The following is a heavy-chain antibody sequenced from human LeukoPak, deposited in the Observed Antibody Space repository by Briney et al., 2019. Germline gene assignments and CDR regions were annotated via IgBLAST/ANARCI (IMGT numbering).Heavy chain of an antibody. V-gene: IGHV1-2*04. Sequence: GASVKVSCKASGYTFTGYYMHWVRQAPGQGLEWMGWINPNSGGTNYAQKFQGWVTMTRDTSISTAYMELSRLRSDDTAVYYCARASIAAAEGYYYGMDVWGQGTTVTVSS. CDR2: INPNSGGT. D-gene: IGHD6-13*01. CDR3: ARASIAAAEGYYYGMDV. J-gene: IGHJ6*02. CDR1: GYTFTGYY.